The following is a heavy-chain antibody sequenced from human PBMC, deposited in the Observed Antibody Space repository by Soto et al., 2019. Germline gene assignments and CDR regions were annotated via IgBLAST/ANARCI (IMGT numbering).Heavy chain of an antibody. J-gene: IGHJ4*02. CDR1: GFTFSSYA. D-gene: IGHD2-15*01. V-gene: IGHV3-23*01. CDR3: ARDTDNCSGGSCCPRYFDY. CDR2: ISGSGGST. Sequence: VGSLRLSCAASGFTFSSYAMSWVRQAPGKGLEWVSAISGSGGSTYYADSVKGRFTISRDNSKNTLYLQMNSLRAEDTAVYYCARDTDNCSGGSCCPRYFDYWGQGTLVTVSS.